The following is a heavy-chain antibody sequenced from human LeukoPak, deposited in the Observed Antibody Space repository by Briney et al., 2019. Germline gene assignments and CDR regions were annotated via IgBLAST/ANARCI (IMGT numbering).Heavy chain of an antibody. CDR2: IKGDGSEK. D-gene: IGHD5-12*01. CDR1: EFTFSNYW. CDR3: ARCLNSGPADY. V-gene: IGHV3-7*01. Sequence: GGSLRLSCAASEFTFSNYWMSWFRQAPGKGLEWVANIKGDGSEKRYVDSVRGRFTISRDNAKNSLYLQMNSLRAEDTAIYYCARCLNSGPADYWGQGSLVTVSS. J-gene: IGHJ4*02.